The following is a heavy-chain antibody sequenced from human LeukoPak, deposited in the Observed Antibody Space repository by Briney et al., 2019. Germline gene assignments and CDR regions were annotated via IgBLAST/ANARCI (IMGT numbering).Heavy chain of an antibody. Sequence: SETLSLTCAVSGYSISSGYYRGWIRQPPGKGLEWIGSIYHSGSTYYNPSLKSRVTISVDTSKNQFSLKLSSVTAADTAVYYCARAMYDILTGYWENWFDPWGQGTLVTVSS. V-gene: IGHV4-38-2*01. J-gene: IGHJ5*02. CDR2: IYHSGST. CDR3: ARAMYDILTGYWENWFDP. D-gene: IGHD3-9*01. CDR1: GYSISSGYY.